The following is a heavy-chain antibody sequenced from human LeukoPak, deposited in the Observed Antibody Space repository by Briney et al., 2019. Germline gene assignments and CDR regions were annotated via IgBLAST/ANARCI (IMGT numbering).Heavy chain of an antibody. D-gene: IGHD3-10*01. J-gene: IGHJ1*01. CDR2: INPGDSDT. CDR1: GYSFTNYW. CDR3: ATYAGTSSKFFHH. Sequence: GESLKISCKGSGYSFTNYWIGWVRQMPGKGLEWMGIINPGDSDTRYSPSFQGQVTISVDKSISTAYLQWSSLKASDTAMYYCATYAGTSSKFFHHWGQGTLVTVSS. V-gene: IGHV5-51*01.